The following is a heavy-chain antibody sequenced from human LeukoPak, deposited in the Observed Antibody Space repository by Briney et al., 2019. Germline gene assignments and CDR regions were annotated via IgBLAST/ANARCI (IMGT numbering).Heavy chain of an antibody. V-gene: IGHV3-48*01. CDR2: SSFSGDIT. Sequence: GGSLRLSCAASGFTLSSYSMNWVRQAPGKGLEWITYSSFSGDITYYADSVKGRFTTSRDNGKNSLYLQMNSLRVDDAAVYYCARDLGATGEPDYWGQGTLVTVSS. J-gene: IGHJ4*02. CDR3: ARDLGATGEPDY. D-gene: IGHD7-27*01. CDR1: GFTLSSYS.